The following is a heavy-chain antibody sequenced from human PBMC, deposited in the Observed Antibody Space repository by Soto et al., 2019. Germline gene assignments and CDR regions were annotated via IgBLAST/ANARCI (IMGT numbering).Heavy chain of an antibody. Sequence: QVQLQESGPGLVKPSQTLSLTCTVSGGSLKSGGYYWSWIRQHPGRCLEWIGYIYYPGRTYYNPSLESRVTFSVDTSKNQFALKLSSVTAADTAVYFCARDVTSNQNGFDLWGHGTLVTVSS. CDR1: GGSLKSGGYY. CDR3: ARDVTSNQNGFDL. J-gene: IGHJ5*02. V-gene: IGHV4-31*02. CDR2: IYYPGRT. D-gene: IGHD2-2*01.